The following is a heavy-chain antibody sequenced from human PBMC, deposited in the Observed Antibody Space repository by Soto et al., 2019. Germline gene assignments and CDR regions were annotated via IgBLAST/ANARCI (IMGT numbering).Heavy chain of an antibody. V-gene: IGHV1-8*01. CDR2: MNPNRGNT. Sequence: QVQLVQSGAELKKPGASVKVSCKASGYTFTSYDINLVRQATAQGLEWIGWMNPNRGNTGCAQRFQGRVTMTRNTSISTAYMELSSLSSEGTAVDYCAREGSSGWYVDYWGQGTLVTVSS. CDR3: AREGSSGWYVDY. CDR1: GYTFTSYD. J-gene: IGHJ4*02. D-gene: IGHD6-19*01.